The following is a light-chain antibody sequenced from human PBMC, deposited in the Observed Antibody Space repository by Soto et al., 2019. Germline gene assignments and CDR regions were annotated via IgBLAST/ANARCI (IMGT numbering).Light chain of an antibody. Sequence: EIVLTQSPGTLSLSPGERATLSCGASQGVTVNYLAWYQQKPGQPPRLLTFGASTRATGIPDRFSGSGSGTDFTLTISRLEPEDFAVYYCQHYYTSYTTFGQGTKVDIK. V-gene: IGKV3-20*01. CDR1: QGVTVNY. CDR3: QHYYTSYTT. J-gene: IGKJ1*01. CDR2: GAS.